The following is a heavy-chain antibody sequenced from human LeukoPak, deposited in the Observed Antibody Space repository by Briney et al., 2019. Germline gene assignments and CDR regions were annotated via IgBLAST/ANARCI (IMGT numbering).Heavy chain of an antibody. V-gene: IGHV3-23*01. CDR1: GFTFNSYA. J-gene: IGHJ4*02. Sequence: GGSLRLSCAASGFTFNSYAMSWVRQAPGKGLEWVSDINDSGAVTFYADSVKGRFTISRDNSKNTLYLQMNSLRAEDTAVYYCAKDPYVSPGYWGQGTLVTVSS. D-gene: IGHD3-16*01. CDR2: INDSGAVT. CDR3: AKDPYVSPGY.